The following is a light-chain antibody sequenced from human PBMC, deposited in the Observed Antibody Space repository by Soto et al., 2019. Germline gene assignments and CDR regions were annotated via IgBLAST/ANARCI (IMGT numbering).Light chain of an antibody. CDR1: QSISSW. CDR2: KAS. V-gene: IGKV1-5*03. J-gene: IGKJ1*01. CDR3: QQYNSDPPWT. Sequence: DIQMTQSPSTLSASVGDRVTITCRASQSISSWLAWYQQKPGKAPKLLIYKASSLESGVPSRFSGSGSGTEFTLTISSLQPDDFATYYCQQYNSDPPWTFGQGTKVEIK.